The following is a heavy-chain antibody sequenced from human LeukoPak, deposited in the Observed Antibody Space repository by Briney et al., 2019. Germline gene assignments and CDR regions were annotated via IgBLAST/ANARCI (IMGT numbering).Heavy chain of an antibody. CDR1: GGSFSGYY. V-gene: IGHV4-34*01. Sequence: PXETLSLTCAVYGGSFSGYYWSWIRQPPGKGLEWIGEINHSGSTNYNPSLKSRVTISVDTSKNQFSLKLSSVTAADTAIYYCARGGPGSGWPLNWFDPWGQGILVTVSS. CDR2: INHSGST. CDR3: ARGGPGSGWPLNWFDP. D-gene: IGHD6-19*01. J-gene: IGHJ5*02.